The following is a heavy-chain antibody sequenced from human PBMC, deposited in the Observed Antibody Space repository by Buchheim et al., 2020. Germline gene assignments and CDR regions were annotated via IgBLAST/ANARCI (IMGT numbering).Heavy chain of an antibody. CDR3: ARDEYCSGPICRFGMDV. J-gene: IGHJ6*02. CDR1: GFTFSNYA. CDR2: ISYEETNK. V-gene: IGHV3-30-3*01. D-gene: IGHD2-15*01. Sequence: VQLVESGGGVVQPGRSLRLSCAASGFTFSNYAMHWVRQAPGKGLEWVAFISYEETNKYYADSVKGRFTISRDNSKNTLYLQMNTLRPEDTAVYYCARDEYCSGPICRFGMDVWGQGTT.